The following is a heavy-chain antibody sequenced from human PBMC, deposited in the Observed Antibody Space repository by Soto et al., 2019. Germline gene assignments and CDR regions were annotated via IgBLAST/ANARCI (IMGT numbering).Heavy chain of an antibody. CDR2: ISSNGGST. D-gene: IGHD3-22*01. CDR1: GFTFSSYA. Sequence: EVPLVESGGGLVQPGGSLRLSCAASGFTFSSYAMHWVRQAPGKGLEYVSAISSNGGSTYYANSVKGRFTISRDNSKNTLYLQMGSLRAEDMAVYYCARESSGYYYLVDYWGQGTLVTVSS. V-gene: IGHV3-64*01. CDR3: ARESSGYYYLVDY. J-gene: IGHJ4*02.